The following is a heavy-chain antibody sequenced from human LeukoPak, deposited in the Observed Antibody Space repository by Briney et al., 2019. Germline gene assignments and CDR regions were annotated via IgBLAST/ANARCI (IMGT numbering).Heavy chain of an antibody. J-gene: IGHJ4*02. V-gene: IGHV4-61*01. CDR3: ATLGYSSSWAFDY. CDR2: IYNSGTT. Sequence: PSETLSLTCTVSGGSVSSGNYYWSWIRQPPGKGLEWIGFIYNSGTTNNNPSLKSRVTISLNTSKNQFSLKLTSVTAADTAMYCCATLGYSSSWAFDYWGQGTLVTVSS. D-gene: IGHD6-13*01. CDR1: GGSVSSGNYY.